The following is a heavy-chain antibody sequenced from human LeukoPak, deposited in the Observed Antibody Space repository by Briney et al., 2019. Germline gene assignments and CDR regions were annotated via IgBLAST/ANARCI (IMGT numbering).Heavy chain of an antibody. V-gene: IGHV4-39*01. CDR1: GGSISSSSTYY. CDR3: ARQSGGVVVAATRLAIDY. CDR2: IYYSGNT. D-gene: IGHD2-15*01. J-gene: IGHJ4*02. Sequence: KTSETLSLTCTVSGGSISSSSTYYWGWIRQPPGKGLEWIGSIYYSGNTYYNPSLKSRVTISVDTSKNQFSLKLSSVTAADTAVYYCARQSGGVVVAATRLAIDYWGQGTLVTVSS.